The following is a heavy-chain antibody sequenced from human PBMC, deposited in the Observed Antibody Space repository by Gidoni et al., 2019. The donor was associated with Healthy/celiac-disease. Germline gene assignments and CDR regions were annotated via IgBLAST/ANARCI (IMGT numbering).Heavy chain of an antibody. J-gene: IGHJ4*02. D-gene: IGHD3-22*01. V-gene: IGHV4-39*01. CDR1: GGSISSSSYY. CDR3: AEMVIGFGHFDY. CDR2: IYYSGST. Sequence: QLQLQESGPGLVKPSETLSLTCTVSGGSISSSSYYWGWIRQPPGKGLGWIGSIYYSGSTYYNPSLKSRVTISVDTSKNQFSLKLSSVTAADTAVYYCAEMVIGFGHFDYWGQGTLVTVSS.